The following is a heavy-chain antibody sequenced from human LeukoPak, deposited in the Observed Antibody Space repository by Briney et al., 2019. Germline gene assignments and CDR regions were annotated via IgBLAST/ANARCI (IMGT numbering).Heavy chain of an antibody. CDR3: AAGSYCGGDCSYGAFDI. CDR2: IYSGGST. V-gene: IGHV3-53*01. D-gene: IGHD2-21*02. Sequence: GGSLRLSCAASGFTVSSNYTSWVRQAPGKGLEWVSVIYSGGSTYYADSVKGRFTISRDNSKNTLYLQMNSLRAEDTAVYYCAAGSYCGGDCSYGAFDIWGQGTMVTVSS. J-gene: IGHJ3*02. CDR1: GFTVSSNY.